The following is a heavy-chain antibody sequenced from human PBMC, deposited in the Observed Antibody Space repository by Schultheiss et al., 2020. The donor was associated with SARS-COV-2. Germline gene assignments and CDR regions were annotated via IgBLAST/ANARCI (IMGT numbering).Heavy chain of an antibody. J-gene: IGHJ6*02. CDR3: ARGNYYGMDV. CDR1: GFTFSGSA. CDR2: IRSKANSYAT. V-gene: IGHV3-73*01. Sequence: GGSLRLSCAASGFTFSGSAMHWVRQASGKGLEWVGRIRSKANSYATAYAASVKGRFTISRDNAKNSLYLQMNSLRAEDTAVYYCARGNYYGMDVWGQGTTVTVSS.